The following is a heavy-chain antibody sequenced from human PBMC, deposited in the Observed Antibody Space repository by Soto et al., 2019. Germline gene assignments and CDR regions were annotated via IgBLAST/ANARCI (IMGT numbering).Heavy chain of an antibody. J-gene: IGHJ4*02. D-gene: IGHD1-26*01. CDR1: GFMFISFA. V-gene: IGHV3-30-3*01. Sequence: QVQLVESGGGVVQPGRSLRLSGAASGFMFISFARHWVRQAPGKGLEWVAVKTYDGSNKYYADSVKGRFTISRDNSKNTLYLQMNSLRAEDTAVYYCARAGGLLVDYWGQGTLVTVSS. CDR2: KTYDGSNK. CDR3: ARAGGLLVDY.